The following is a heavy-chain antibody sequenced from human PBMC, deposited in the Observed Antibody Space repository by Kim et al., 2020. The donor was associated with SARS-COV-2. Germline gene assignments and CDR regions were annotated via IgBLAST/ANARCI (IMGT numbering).Heavy chain of an antibody. D-gene: IGHD3-22*01. CDR3: ARGRTGDNMMVVVITGAESYLDY. CDR2: INHSGRT. J-gene: IGHJ4*02. Sequence: SETLSLSCAVYGESFSGHYWSWIRQPPGKGLEWIGEINHSGRTNYNPSLKSRVTISVDTSKNQFSLRLRSVTAADTARYYCARGRTGDNMMVVVITGAESYLDYWGLGTLVTVSS. CDR1: GESFSGHY. V-gene: IGHV4-34*01.